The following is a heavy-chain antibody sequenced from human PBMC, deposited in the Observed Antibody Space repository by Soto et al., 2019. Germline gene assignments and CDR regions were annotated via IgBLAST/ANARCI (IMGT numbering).Heavy chain of an antibody. CDR2: MNAKSGDT. J-gene: IGHJ6*02. V-gene: IGHV1-8*01. CDR1: GYTFSDFD. CDR3: ARGNPFTYACFDF. D-gene: IGHD2-15*01. Sequence: QAHLEQSGAELKRPGASVKVSCKASGYTFSDFDINWLRQASGQGPEWMGWMNAKSGDTFFPQRYQGKVTMTSDTSLSTAYMEVDILTSDDTAIYYCARGNPFTYACFDFWGQGTTVAVSS.